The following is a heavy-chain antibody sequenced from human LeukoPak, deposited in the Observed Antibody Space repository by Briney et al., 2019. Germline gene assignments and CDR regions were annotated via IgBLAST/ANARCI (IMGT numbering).Heavy chain of an antibody. CDR1: GGSFSGYY. J-gene: IGHJ6*03. CDR3: ARRSYHLLYAYYYYYMDV. D-gene: IGHD2-2*02. CDR2: INHSGGT. Sequence: PSETLSLTCAVYGGSFSGYYWSWIRQPPGKGLEWIGEINHSGGTNYNPSLKSRVTISADTSKNQFSLRLSSVAAADTAGYYCARRSYHLLYAYYYYYMDVWGKGTTVTVSS. V-gene: IGHV4-34*01.